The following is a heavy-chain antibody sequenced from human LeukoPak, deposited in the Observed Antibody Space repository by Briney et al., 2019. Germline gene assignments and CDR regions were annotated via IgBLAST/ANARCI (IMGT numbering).Heavy chain of an antibody. CDR2: ISYDGSNK. D-gene: IGHD1-26*01. CDR1: GGSITSNW. CDR3: ARVVVGALFDY. Sequence: LSLTCAVSGGSITSNWWSWVRQPPGKGLEWVAVISYDGSNKYYADSVKGRFTISRDNSKNTLYLQMNSLRAEDTAVYYCARVVVGALFDYWGQGTLVTVSS. V-gene: IGHV3-30-3*01. J-gene: IGHJ4*02.